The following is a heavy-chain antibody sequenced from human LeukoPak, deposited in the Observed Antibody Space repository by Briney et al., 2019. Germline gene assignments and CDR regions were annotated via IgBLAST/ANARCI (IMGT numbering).Heavy chain of an antibody. J-gene: IGHJ5*02. CDR1: GGTFGSYA. CDR3: ARESGGGNHWFDP. Sequence: SVKVSCKAPGGTFGSYAISWVRQAPGQGLEWMGGIIPIFGTANYAQKFQGRVTITADESTSTAYMELSSLRSEDTAVYYCARESGGGNHWFDPWGQGTLVTVSS. D-gene: IGHD4-23*01. CDR2: IIPIFGTA. V-gene: IGHV1-69*13.